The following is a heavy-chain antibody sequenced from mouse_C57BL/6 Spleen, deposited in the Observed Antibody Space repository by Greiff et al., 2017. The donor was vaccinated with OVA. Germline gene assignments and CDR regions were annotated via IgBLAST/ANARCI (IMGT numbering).Heavy chain of an antibody. CDR3: ARPGYYDYDGYFDV. CDR1: GIDFSRYW. V-gene: IGHV4-1*01. Sequence: EASGIDFSRYWMSWVRRAPGKGLEWIGEINPDSSTINYAPSLKDKFIISRDNAKNTLYLQMSKVRSEDTALYYCARPGYYDYDGYFDVWGTGTTVTVSS. CDR2: INPDSSTI. D-gene: IGHD2-4*01. J-gene: IGHJ1*03.